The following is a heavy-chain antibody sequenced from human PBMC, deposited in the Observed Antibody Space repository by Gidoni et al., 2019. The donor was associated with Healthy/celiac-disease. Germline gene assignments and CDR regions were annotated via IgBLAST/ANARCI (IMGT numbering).Heavy chain of an antibody. CDR2: IKSKTDGGTT. V-gene: IGHV3-15*01. D-gene: IGHD3-16*01. CDR1: GFTFSNAW. CDR3: KAEAWFGNWFDP. J-gene: IGHJ5*02. Sequence: EVQLVESGGGLVKPGGSLRLSCAASGFTFSNAWMSWVRQAPGKGLEWVGRIKSKTDGGTTDYAAPVKGRFTISRDDSKNTLYLQMNSLKTEDTAVYYCKAEAWFGNWFDPWGQGTLVTVSS.